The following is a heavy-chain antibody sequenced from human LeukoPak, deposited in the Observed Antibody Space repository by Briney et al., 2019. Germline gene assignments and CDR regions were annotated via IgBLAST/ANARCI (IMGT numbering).Heavy chain of an antibody. D-gene: IGHD3-10*01. J-gene: IGHJ4*02. CDR1: GGSISDSSYN. V-gene: IGHV4-39*01. CDR2: VYYRGSA. Sequence: SETLSLTCTVSGGSISDSSYNWAWIRQPPGEGLEWIGNVYYRGSAYYTPSLQSRVTVSVDTSKNQFSLRLTSVAAADTAVYYCARKPMLNGRRGRYWYFYDSWGQGTLVTVSS. CDR3: ARKPMLNGRRGRYWYFYDS.